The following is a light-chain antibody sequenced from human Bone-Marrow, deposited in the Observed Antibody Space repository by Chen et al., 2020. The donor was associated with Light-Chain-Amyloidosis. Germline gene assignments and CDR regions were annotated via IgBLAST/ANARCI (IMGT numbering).Light chain of an antibody. V-gene: IGKV3-11*01. CDR3: QQRSNWPPYT. CDR1: QSVSSY. CDR2: DAS. J-gene: IGKJ2*01. Sequence: EIVLTQSPATLSLSPGERATLSCRASQSVSSYLAWYQHTPGQAPRLLIYDASNRATGIPARFSGRGSGTDFTITISSLEPEDCAVYYCQQRSNWPPYTFGQGTKLEIK.